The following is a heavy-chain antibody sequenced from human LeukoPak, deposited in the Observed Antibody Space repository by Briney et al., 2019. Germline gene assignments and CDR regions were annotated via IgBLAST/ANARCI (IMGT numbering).Heavy chain of an antibody. CDR2: INHSGSA. CDR1: GGSFSGYY. V-gene: IGHV4-34*01. Sequence: SETLSLTCAVYGGSFSGYYWSWIRQPPGKGLEWIGEINHSGSANYNPSLKSRVTISVDTSKNQLSLKLSSVTAADTAVYYCARGGRRAIFGVVRPFYYGMDVWGQGTTVTVSS. CDR3: ARGGRRAIFGVVRPFYYGMDV. D-gene: IGHD3-3*01. J-gene: IGHJ6*02.